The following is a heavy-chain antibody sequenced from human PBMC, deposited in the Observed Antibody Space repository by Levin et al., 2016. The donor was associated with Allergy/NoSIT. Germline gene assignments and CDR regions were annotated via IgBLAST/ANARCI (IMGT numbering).Heavy chain of an antibody. D-gene: IGHD2-2*01. V-gene: IGHV3-21*04. J-gene: IGHJ3*02. CDR1: GFTFSSYS. CDR3: AKGTLYQLLCPVATTPLCGGVAFDI. Sequence: ETLSLTCAASGFTFSSYSMNWVRQAPGKGLEWVSSISSSSSYIYYADSVKGRFTISRDNAKNSLYLQMNSLRAEDTALYYCAKGTLYQLLCPVATTPLCGGVAFDIWGQGTMVTVSS. CDR2: ISSSSSYI.